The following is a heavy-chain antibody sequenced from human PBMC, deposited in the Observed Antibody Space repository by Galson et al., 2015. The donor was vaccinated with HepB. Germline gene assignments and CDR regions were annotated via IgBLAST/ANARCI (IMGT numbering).Heavy chain of an antibody. V-gene: IGHV3-30-3*01. Sequence: SLRLSCAASGFTFSSHAMHWVRQAPGKGLEWVAVIAHNGYNKFYADSVKGRFSISRDNSKNTLYVVMNSLRAEDTAVYYCARDFSQDPIYSGAWHNPSDYGMDVWGQGTTVTVSS. CDR2: IAHNGYNK. CDR1: GFTFSSHA. D-gene: IGHD5-18*01. CDR3: ARDFSQDPIYSGAWHNPSDYGMDV. J-gene: IGHJ6*02.